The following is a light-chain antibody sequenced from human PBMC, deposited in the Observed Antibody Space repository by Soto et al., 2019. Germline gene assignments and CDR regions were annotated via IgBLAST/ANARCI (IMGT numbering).Light chain of an antibody. CDR2: DVS. Sequence: QSALTQPASVSGSPGQSITISCTGTSSDVGGYNYVSWYQHHPGKAPKLMIFDVSNRPSGVSNRFSGSKSGNTASLTISGLQPEDEADYYGSSYTTSNTRQIVFGTGTKVTVL. CDR3: SSYTTSNTRQIV. J-gene: IGLJ1*01. V-gene: IGLV2-14*03. CDR1: SSDVGGYNY.